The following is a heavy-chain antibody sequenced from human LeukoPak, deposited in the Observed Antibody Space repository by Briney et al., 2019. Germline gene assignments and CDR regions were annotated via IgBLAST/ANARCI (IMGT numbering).Heavy chain of an antibody. V-gene: IGHV3-7*03. CDR2: IKQDGSEK. CDR1: GFTFSSYA. D-gene: IGHD4-23*01. CDR3: AKDSRYYGGNGLFDY. Sequence: PGGSLRLSCAASGFTFSSYAMSWVRQAPGKGLEWVANIKQDGSEKYYVDSVKGRFTISRDNAKNSLYLQMNSQRAEDTALYYCAKDSRYYGGNGLFDYWGQGTLVTVSS. J-gene: IGHJ4*02.